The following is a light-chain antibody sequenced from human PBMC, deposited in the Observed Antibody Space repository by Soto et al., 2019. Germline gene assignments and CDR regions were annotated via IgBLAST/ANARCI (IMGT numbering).Light chain of an antibody. V-gene: IGKV1-39*01. J-gene: IGKJ2*01. Sequence: DIQLTQSPSSLSASVGDRVTITCRASQSISRYFNWYQQKQGKAPRLLIHTVSSLRSRVPSRFSGSGSGTDFSLTINSLQPEDFATYYCQQSYSTPYTFGQGTKLEIK. CDR2: TVS. CDR3: QQSYSTPYT. CDR1: QSISRY.